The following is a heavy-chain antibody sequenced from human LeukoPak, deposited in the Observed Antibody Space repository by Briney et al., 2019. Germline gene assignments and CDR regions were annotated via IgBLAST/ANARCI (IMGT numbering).Heavy chain of an antibody. Sequence: GGSLRLSCAASGFTFSSYGMTWVRQAPGKGLEWVSIISVSGGSTYYADSVQGRFTISRDNSKNTVYLQMNSLRVEDTAVYYCAKAASFYFDHWGQGTLVTVSS. J-gene: IGHJ4*02. V-gene: IGHV3-23*01. CDR1: GFTFSSYG. CDR2: ISVSGGST. CDR3: AKAASFYFDH. D-gene: IGHD6-13*01.